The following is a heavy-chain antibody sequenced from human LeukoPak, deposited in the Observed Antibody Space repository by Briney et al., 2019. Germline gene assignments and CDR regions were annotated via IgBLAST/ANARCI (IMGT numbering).Heavy chain of an antibody. J-gene: IGHJ4*02. Sequence: SETLSLTCAVYSGSFSGYYWSWIRQPPGKGLEWIGEINHSGSTNYNPSLKSRVTRSVDTSKNQFSLKLSSVTAADTAVYYCARARVNYYGSGTYNYWGQGTLVTVSS. CDR2: INHSGST. V-gene: IGHV4-34*01. D-gene: IGHD3-10*01. CDR1: SGSFSGYY. CDR3: ARARVNYYGSGTYNY.